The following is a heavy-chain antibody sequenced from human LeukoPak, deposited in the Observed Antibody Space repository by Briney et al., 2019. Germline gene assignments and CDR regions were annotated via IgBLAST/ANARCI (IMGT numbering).Heavy chain of an antibody. V-gene: IGHV1-2*02. CDR3: ARDRYCSSTSCYTLPNMDV. CDR1: GYTFTGYY. CDR2: INPNSGGT. D-gene: IGHD2-2*02. Sequence: ASVKVSCKASGYTFTGYYMHWLRQAPGQGLEWMGWINPNSGGTNYAQKFQGRVTMTRDTSISTACMELSRLRSDDTAVYYCARDRYCSSTSCYTLPNMDVWGKGTTVTVSS. J-gene: IGHJ6*03.